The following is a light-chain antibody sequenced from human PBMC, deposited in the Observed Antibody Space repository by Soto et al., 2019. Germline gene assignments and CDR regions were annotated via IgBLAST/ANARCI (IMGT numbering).Light chain of an antibody. CDR3: SSYTSSSTLVV. Sequence: QSALTQPASVSGSPGQSITISCTGTSSDVGDYNYVSWYQQDPGKAPKLMIYDVSNRPSGVSNRFSGSKSGNTASLTISGLQAEDEDDYYCSSYTSSSTLVVFGGGTKLTVL. J-gene: IGLJ2*01. CDR1: SSDVGDYNY. V-gene: IGLV2-14*01. CDR2: DVS.